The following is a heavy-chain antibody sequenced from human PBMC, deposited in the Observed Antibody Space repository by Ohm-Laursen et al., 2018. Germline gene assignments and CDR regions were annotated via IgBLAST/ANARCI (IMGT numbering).Heavy chain of an antibody. V-gene: IGHV3-48*01. J-gene: IGHJ6*02. CDR1: GFTFNTYS. Sequence: SLRLSCAASGFTFNTYSMNWVRQAPGKGLEWVSYSGNSGSSTYYADSVKGRFTVSRDNAKRLLYLQMNSLRAEDTAVYYCARGYYYGMDVWGHGTTVTVSS. CDR2: SGNSGSST. CDR3: ARGYYYGMDV.